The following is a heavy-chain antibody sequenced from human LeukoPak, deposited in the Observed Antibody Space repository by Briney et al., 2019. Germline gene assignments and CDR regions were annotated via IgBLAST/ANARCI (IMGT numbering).Heavy chain of an antibody. CDR1: GFTCSDYS. CDR2: ISSSGFTL. V-gene: IGHV3-48*01. D-gene: IGHD4-11*01. J-gene: IGHJ6*03. CDR3: ARGVPKTSYYYYYMDV. Sequence: QAGGSLRLSCAASGFTCSDYSMNWVRRAPGKGLEWVSYISSSGFTLNYADSVKGRFTISRDNAKNSLYLQMNSLRAEDTAVYYCARGVPKTSYYYYYMDVWGKGTTVTVSS.